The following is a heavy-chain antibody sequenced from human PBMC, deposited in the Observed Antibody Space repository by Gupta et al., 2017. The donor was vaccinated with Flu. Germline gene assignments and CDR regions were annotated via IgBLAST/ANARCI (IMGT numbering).Heavy chain of an antibody. J-gene: IGHJ4*02. CDR2: IYWDDEK. CDR3: AHETLYSSSWPNIVDY. CDR1: GFSLSTRGVG. V-gene: IGHV2-5*02. Sequence: QITLTESCPTLDKPTQTLTLTYSFSGFSLSTRGVGVGWIRQPPGKALEWLALIYWDDEKLYSPSLKSRLTITKDTSKNHVVLTLTNMDPVDTATYYCAHETLYSSSWPNIVDYWSQGTLVTVAS. D-gene: IGHD6-13*01.